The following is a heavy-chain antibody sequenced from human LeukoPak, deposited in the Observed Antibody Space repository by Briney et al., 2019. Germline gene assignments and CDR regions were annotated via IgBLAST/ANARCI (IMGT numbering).Heavy chain of an antibody. J-gene: IGHJ4*02. V-gene: IGHV3-53*01. D-gene: IGHD6-19*01. CDR3: ARGVGTGWYNYYFDY. CDR2: IYSGGST. Sequence: GSLRLSCAASGFTVSSNYMSWVRQAPGKGLEWVSLIYSGGSTYYADSVKGRFTISRDNSKNTLYLQMNSLRAEDTAVYYCARGVGTGWYNYYFDYWGQGTLVTVSS. CDR1: GFTVSSNY.